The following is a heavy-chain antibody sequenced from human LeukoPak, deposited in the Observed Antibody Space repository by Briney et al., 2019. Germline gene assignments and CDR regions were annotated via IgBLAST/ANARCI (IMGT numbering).Heavy chain of an antibody. CDR1: GFTFSSYA. J-gene: IGHJ3*02. Sequence: PGGSLRLSCAASGFTFSSYAMHWVRQAPGKGLEWVSVIWYDGSNQYYADSVKGRFTISRDNSKNTLYLQMNSLRAEDTAVYYCARDDYGGVDAFDIWGQGTMVTVSS. V-gene: IGHV3-33*08. CDR2: IWYDGSNQ. D-gene: IGHD4-23*01. CDR3: ARDDYGGVDAFDI.